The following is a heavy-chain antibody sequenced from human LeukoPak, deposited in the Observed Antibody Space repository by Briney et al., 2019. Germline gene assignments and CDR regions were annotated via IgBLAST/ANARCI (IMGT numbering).Heavy chain of an antibody. V-gene: IGHV1-18*01. Sequence: GASVKVSCKASGYTFTSYGISWVRQAPGQGLEWMGWISAYNGNTNYAQKLQGRVTMTTDTSTSTAYMELRSLRSGDTAVYYCARDARLYYDSSGYSTWGQGTLVTVSS. CDR3: ARDARLYYDSSGYST. J-gene: IGHJ5*02. CDR2: ISAYNGNT. CDR1: GYTFTSYG. D-gene: IGHD3-22*01.